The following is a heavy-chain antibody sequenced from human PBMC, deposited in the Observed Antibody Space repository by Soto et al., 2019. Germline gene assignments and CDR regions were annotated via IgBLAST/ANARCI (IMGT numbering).Heavy chain of an antibody. CDR3: ARHGDSRGIDY. Sequence: QVQLVESGGGVVQPGRSLGLSCAASAFTFSTYGMHWVRQAPGKGLEWVAIIAYDGSNKYYADSVNGRFTITRDNSKNTLYLQMNSPRVEDTAVYYCARHGDSRGIDYWGQGTLVTVSS. CDR2: IAYDGSNK. J-gene: IGHJ4*02. CDR1: AFTFSTYG. D-gene: IGHD3-16*01. V-gene: IGHV3-30*03.